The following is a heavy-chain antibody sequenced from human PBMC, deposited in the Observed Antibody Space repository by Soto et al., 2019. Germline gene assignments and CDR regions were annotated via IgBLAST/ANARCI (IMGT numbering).Heavy chain of an antibody. V-gene: IGHV3-30-3*01. D-gene: IGHD5-12*01. J-gene: IGHJ4*02. CDR1: GFTFSNYS. CDR2: ISKDGDKK. Sequence: GGSLRLSCAASGFTFSNYSMHLVRQAPGKGLEWVAVISKDGDKKYYADSVKGRFTISRDNSKNTLYLQMNSLRPEDTAVHYCAREWSVANPGYWGQGTQVTVSS. CDR3: AREWSVANPGY.